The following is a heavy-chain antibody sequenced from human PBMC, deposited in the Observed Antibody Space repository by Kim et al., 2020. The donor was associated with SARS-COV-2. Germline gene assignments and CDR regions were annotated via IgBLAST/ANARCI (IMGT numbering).Heavy chain of an antibody. D-gene: IGHD5-12*01. V-gene: IGHV1-3*01. J-gene: IGHJ4*02. Sequence: FQGRVTITRDTSASTAYMELSSLRSEDTAVYYCARVRGYSGYDPKYYFDYWGQGTLVTVSS. CDR3: ARVRGYSGYDPKYYFDY.